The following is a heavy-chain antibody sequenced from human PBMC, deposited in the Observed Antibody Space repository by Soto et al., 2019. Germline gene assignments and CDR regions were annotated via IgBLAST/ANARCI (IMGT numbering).Heavy chain of an antibody. CDR3: ARGRGARPGGPAAYGMGV. CDR2: IIPIFGRA. Sequence: SVKVSCKAAGGTFSSYAIRWVRPAPGQGLEWMGGIIPIFGRANYAQKFQGRVTITADESTSTAYMEVSSLRSEDTAVYYCARGRGARPGGPAAYGMGVWGQGTTVTVSS. D-gene: IGHD6-6*01. CDR1: GGTFSSYA. J-gene: IGHJ6*02. V-gene: IGHV1-69*13.